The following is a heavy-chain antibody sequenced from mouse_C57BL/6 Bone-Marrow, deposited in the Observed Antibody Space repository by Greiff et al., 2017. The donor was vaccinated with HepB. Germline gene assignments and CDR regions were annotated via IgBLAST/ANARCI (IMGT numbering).Heavy chain of an antibody. CDR3: ARDYGSPYYYAMDY. D-gene: IGHD1-1*01. Sequence: EVMLVESGGGLVKPGGSLKLSCAASGFTFSSYAMSWVRQTPEKRLEWVATISDGGSYTYYPDNVKGRFTISRDNAKNNLYLQMSHLKSDDTAMYYCARDYGSPYYYAMDYWGQGTSVTVSP. CDR1: GFTFSSYA. CDR2: ISDGGSYT. J-gene: IGHJ4*01. V-gene: IGHV5-4*01.